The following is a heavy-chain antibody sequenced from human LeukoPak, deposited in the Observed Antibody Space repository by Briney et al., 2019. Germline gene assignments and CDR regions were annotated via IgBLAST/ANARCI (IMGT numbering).Heavy chain of an antibody. CDR1: GYSISSGYY. J-gene: IGHJ5*02. D-gene: IGHD3-22*01. V-gene: IGHV4-38-2*02. CDR2: IYHSGST. Sequence: SETLSLTCTVSGYSISSGYYWGWIRQPPGKGLEWIGSIYHSGSTYYNPSLKSRVTISVDTSKNQFSLKLSSVTAADTAVYYCARESKSPYYYDSSGPRHYNWFDPWGQGTLVTVSS. CDR3: ARESKSPYYYDSSGPRHYNWFDP.